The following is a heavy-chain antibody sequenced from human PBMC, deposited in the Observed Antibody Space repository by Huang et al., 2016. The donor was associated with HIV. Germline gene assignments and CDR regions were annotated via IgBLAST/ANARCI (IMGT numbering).Heavy chain of an antibody. J-gene: IGHJ3*02. D-gene: IGHD2-21*01. V-gene: IGHV1-24*01. CDR2: FAPEHGET. Sequence: QVQLVQSGAEVKKPGASVKVSCKVSGYTRTELSIHWVRQAPGKGLEWMGGFAPEHGETIYAQNVQGRVTMTEDTSTDTAYMELHSLRPEDTAVYYCAAGYDTYYDIWGQGTMVIASS. CDR1: GYTRTELS. CDR3: AAGYDTYYDI.